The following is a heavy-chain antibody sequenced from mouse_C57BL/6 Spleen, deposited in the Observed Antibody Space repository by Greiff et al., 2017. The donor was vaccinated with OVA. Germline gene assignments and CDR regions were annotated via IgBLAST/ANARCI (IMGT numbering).Heavy chain of an antibody. J-gene: IGHJ4*01. D-gene: IGHD4-1*01. CDR2: ISSGGDCI. Sequence: EVQLQESGEGLVKPGGSLKLSCAASGFTFSSYAMSWVRQTPEKRLEWVAYISSGGDCIYYADTVKGRFTISRDNARNTLYLQLSSLKSEDTAMYYCTRDWDDYAMDYWGQGTSVTVSS. CDR3: TRDWDDYAMDY. CDR1: GFTFSSYA. V-gene: IGHV5-9-1*02.